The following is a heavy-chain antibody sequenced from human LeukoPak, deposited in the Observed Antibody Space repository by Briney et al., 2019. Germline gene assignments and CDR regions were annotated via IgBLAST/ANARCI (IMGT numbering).Heavy chain of an antibody. V-gene: IGHV3-30*18. D-gene: IGHD4-17*01. CDR3: AKVMSSSFFTVTTGFDY. CDR2: ISYDGSNK. Sequence: PGGSLRLSCAASGFTFSSYGMHWVRQAPGKGLEWVAVISYDGSNKYYADSVKGRFTISRDNSKNTLYLQMNSLRAEDTAVYYCAKVMSSSFFTVTTGFDYWGQGTLVTVSS. CDR1: GFTFSSYG. J-gene: IGHJ4*02.